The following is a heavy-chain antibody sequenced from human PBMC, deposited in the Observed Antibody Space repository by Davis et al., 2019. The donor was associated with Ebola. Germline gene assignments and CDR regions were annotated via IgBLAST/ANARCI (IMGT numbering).Heavy chain of an antibody. V-gene: IGHV2-5*02. CDR2: IYWDDDK. D-gene: IGHD3-9*01. Sequence: SGPTLVKPPQTLTLTCTFSGFSLSTSGVGVGWIRQPPGKALEWLALIYWDDDKRYSPSLKSRLTITKDTSKSQVVLTMTNMDPVDTATYYCARTYYDILTGYYWFAFDIWGQGTMVTVSS. CDR1: GFSLSTSGVG. J-gene: IGHJ3*02. CDR3: ARTYYDILTGYYWFAFDI.